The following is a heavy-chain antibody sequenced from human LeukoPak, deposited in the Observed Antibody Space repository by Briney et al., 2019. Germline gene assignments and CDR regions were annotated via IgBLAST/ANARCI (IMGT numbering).Heavy chain of an antibody. D-gene: IGHD3-16*02. CDR3: ARGLTFGGVIVLY. J-gene: IGHJ4*02. V-gene: IGHV3-21*01. CDR1: GFTFSSYS. CDR2: ISSSRSYI. Sequence: PGGSLRLSCAASGFTFSSYSMNWVRQAPGKGLEWVSSISSSRSYIYYADSVKGRFTISRDNAKNSLYLQMNSLRAEDTAVYYCARGLTFGGVIVLYWGQGTLVTVSS.